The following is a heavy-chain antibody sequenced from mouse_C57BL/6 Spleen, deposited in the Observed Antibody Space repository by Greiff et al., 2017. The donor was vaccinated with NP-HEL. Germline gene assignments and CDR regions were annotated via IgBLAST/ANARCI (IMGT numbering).Heavy chain of an antibody. CDR3: TTSTMITKYYFDY. V-gene: IGHV14-1*01. Sequence: VQLQQSGAELVRPGASVKLSCTASGFNIKDYYMHWVKQRPEQGLEWIGRIDPEDGDTEYAPKFQGKATMTADTSSNTAYLQLSSLTSEDTAVYYCTTSTMITKYYFDYWGQGTTLTVSS. J-gene: IGHJ2*01. D-gene: IGHD2-4*01. CDR2: IDPEDGDT. CDR1: GFNIKDYY.